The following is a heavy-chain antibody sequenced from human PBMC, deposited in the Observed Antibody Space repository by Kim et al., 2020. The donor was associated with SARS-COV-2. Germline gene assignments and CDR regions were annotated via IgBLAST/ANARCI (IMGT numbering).Heavy chain of an antibody. CDR2: ISYDGSNK. CDR1: GFTFSSYA. D-gene: IGHD4-17*01. CDR3: ARDGGDLSDYGDWDY. J-gene: IGHJ4*02. Sequence: GGSLRLSCAASGFTFSSYAMRWVRQAPGKGLEWVAVISYDGSNKYYADSVKGRFTISRDNSKNTLYLQMNSLRAEDTAVYYCARDGGDLSDYGDWDYWGQGTLVSVSS. V-gene: IGHV3-30*04.